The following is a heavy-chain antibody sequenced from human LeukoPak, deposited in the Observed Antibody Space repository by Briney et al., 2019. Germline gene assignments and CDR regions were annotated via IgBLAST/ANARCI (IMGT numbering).Heavy chain of an antibody. V-gene: IGHV3-11*01. D-gene: IGHD6-19*01. CDR1: GFTFTDYY. Sequence: GGSLRLSCAASGFTFTDYYMSWIRQAPGKGLEWVSYISSTGGTIYYADSVKGRFTISRDNAKNSLYLQMNSLRAEDTAVHYCARELSSGWYTLDSWGQGTLVTVSS. CDR3: ARELSSGWYTLDS. CDR2: ISSTGGTI. J-gene: IGHJ4*02.